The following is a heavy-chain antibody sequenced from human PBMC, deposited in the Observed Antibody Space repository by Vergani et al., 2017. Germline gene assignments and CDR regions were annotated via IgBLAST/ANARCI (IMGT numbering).Heavy chain of an antibody. CDR1: ESSFISNE. CDR2: INPIDSKI. D-gene: IGHD2-21*01. V-gene: IGHV5-51*01. J-gene: IGHJ4*02. Sequence: EVMLVPSGAEVKKPGESLKISCKYSESSFISNEIAWVRQMSGKGLQWMGNINPIDSKIAYSPSFQGQAIMSLDKSITTAYLQWRSLKASDTAIYYCTRHVPCGDGACLHFDHWGQGTQGTVSS. CDR3: TRHVPCGDGACLHFDH.